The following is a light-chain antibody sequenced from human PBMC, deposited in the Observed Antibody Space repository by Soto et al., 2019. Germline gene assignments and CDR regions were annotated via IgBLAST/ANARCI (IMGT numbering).Light chain of an antibody. CDR2: AAS. V-gene: IGKV1-39*01. CDR1: QSISSY. J-gene: IGKJ3*01. CDR3: QQSYSTPPLFT. Sequence: DIQMTQSPSSLSASVGDRVTITCRASQSISSYLNWYQQKPGKAPKLLIYAASSLQSGVRSRYSGSGSGTDFTLTISSLQPEDFATYYCQQSYSTPPLFTFGPGTKVDIK.